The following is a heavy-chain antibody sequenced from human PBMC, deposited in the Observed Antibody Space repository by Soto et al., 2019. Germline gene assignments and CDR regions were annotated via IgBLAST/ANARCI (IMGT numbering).Heavy chain of an antibody. Sequence: SETLSLTCTVSGGSMSSSNWWNWVRQPPGKGLEWIGEAHHSGRTNYNPSLKSRVTISVDKSKNHFSLKLSSVTAADTAVYYCATRYGSCFDYWGQETLVTVSS. CDR2: AHHSGRT. CDR1: GGSMSSSNW. V-gene: IGHV4-4*02. J-gene: IGHJ4*02. D-gene: IGHD5-18*01. CDR3: ATRYGSCFDY.